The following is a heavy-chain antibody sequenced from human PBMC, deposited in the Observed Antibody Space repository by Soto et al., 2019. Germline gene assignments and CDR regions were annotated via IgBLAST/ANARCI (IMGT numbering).Heavy chain of an antibody. V-gene: IGHV4-34*01. J-gene: IGHJ5*02. Sequence: QVQLQQWGAGLLKPSETLSLTCAVYGGSFSGYYWSWIRQPPGKGLEWIGEINHSGSTNYNPSLKSRVAISVDTSKNQFSLKLSSGTAADTAVYYCARGALFRYSHVLRWFDPWGQGTLVTVSS. CDR1: GGSFSGYY. D-gene: IGHD5-18*01. CDR2: INHSGST. CDR3: ARGALFRYSHVLRWFDP.